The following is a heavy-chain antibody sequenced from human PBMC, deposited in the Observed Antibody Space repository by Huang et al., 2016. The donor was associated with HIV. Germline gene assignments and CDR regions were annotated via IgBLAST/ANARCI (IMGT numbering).Heavy chain of an antibody. Sequence: QVQLVQSGAEVKKPGASVKVSCKASGYSFTTYDINWVRQAPGQGLEWMGWMNPNSGNTNYAQKFQGRITFTSDTSISTAYMELSSLRSDDAAFYYCARGPRYNWLDPWGQGTLVTVSS. J-gene: IGHJ5*02. CDR3: ARGPRYNWLDP. CDR1: GYSFTTYD. V-gene: IGHV1-8*03. CDR2: MNPNSGNT.